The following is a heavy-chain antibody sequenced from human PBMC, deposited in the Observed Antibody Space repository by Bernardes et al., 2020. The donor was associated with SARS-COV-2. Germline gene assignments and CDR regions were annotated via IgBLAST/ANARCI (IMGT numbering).Heavy chain of an antibody. D-gene: IGHD3-10*01. CDR1: GGSIGSYY. Sequence: ETLSLTCTVSGGSIGSYYWAWIRQPPGKGLEWIGYIYYSGSTNYNPYLKSRVTISVDRSQNQFSLNLSSVTPADTAVYYCARDLSHLVRRGFDLWGRGTLVTVSS. V-gene: IGHV4-59*01. J-gene: IGHJ2*01. CDR3: ARDLSHLVRRGFDL. CDR2: IYYSGST.